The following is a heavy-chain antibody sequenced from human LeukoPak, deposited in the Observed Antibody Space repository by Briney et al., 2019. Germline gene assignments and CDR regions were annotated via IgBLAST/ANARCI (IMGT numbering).Heavy chain of an antibody. CDR2: MHPNSGDT. J-gene: IGHJ5*02. V-gene: IGHV1-8*01. Sequence: ASVKVPCKTSGYTFSTYEINWVRQAAGQGLEWMGWMHPNSGDTDYAQKFQGRVTMTRDTSINTVYMELSSLRSEDTAVYYCTRGPRNDPWGQGTLVTVSS. CDR3: TRGPRNDP. D-gene: IGHD1-14*01. CDR1: GYTFSTYE.